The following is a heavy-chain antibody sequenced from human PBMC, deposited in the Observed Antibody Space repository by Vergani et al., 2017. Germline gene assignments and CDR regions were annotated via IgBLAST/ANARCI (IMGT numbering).Heavy chain of an antibody. D-gene: IGHD2-2*01. CDR3: ARGLTPGYCSSTSCVNLRDY. V-gene: IGHV1-8*02. J-gene: IGHJ4*02. Sequence: QVQLVQSGAEVKKPGASVKVSCKASGYTFTSYDINWVRQATGQGLEWMGWMNPNSGNTGYAQKFQGRVTMTRNTSISTAYMELSSLRSEDTAVYYCARGLTPGYCSSTSCVNLRDYWGQGTLVTVSS. CDR2: MNPNSGNT. CDR1: GYTFTSYD.